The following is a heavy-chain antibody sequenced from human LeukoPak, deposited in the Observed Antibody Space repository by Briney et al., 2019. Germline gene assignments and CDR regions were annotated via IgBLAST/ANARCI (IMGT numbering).Heavy chain of an antibody. CDR2: ISGSGGGT. Sequence: PGGSLRLSCAASGFTFSTFVMSWVRQAPGKGLEWVSTISGSGGGTYYADSVKGRFAISRDNSKNTLSLQMNSLRAEDTAVYYCAKDGYDILTGYYKVFDSWGQGTLVTVSS. D-gene: IGHD3-9*01. J-gene: IGHJ4*02. CDR3: AKDGYDILTGYYKVFDS. V-gene: IGHV3-23*01. CDR1: GFTFSTFV.